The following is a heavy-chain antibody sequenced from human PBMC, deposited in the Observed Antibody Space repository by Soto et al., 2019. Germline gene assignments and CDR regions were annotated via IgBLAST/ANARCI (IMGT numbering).Heavy chain of an antibody. Sequence: PSETLSLTCTVSGGSISSSSYYWGWIRQPPGKGLEWIGSIHYTGNTYYNPSFKSRVTTSLHTSKNQFSLKLSSVTAADTAVYYCTRPFGTTTFYFAMDVWGQGTTVTVSS. CDR2: IHYTGNT. CDR1: GGSISSSSYY. CDR3: TRPFGTTTFYFAMDV. V-gene: IGHV4-39*01. D-gene: IGHD1-7*01. J-gene: IGHJ6*02.